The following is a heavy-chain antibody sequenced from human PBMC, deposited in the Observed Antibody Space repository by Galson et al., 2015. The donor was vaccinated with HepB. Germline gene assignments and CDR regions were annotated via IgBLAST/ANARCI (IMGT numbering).Heavy chain of an antibody. CDR2: IIPIFGTA. D-gene: IGHD6-13*01. CDR3: ARDLSIAAAGIGWDYYYGMDV. V-gene: IGHV1-69*13. CDR1: GGTFSSYA. Sequence: SVKVSCKASGGTFSSYAISWVRQAPGQGLEWMGGIIPIFGTANYAQKFQGRVTITADESTSTAYMELSSLRSEDTAVYYCARDLSIAAAGIGWDYYYGMDVWGQGTTVTVSS. J-gene: IGHJ6*02.